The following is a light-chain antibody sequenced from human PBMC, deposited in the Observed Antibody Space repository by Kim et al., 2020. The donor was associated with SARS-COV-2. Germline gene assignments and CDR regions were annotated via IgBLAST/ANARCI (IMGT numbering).Light chain of an antibody. V-gene: IGKV3-20*01. CDR2: GAT. CDR1: QGVKNNF. J-gene: IGKJ5*01. CDR3: QQYGSSPYT. Sequence: CPGERGTLSCRASQGVKNNFLAWYQQKPGQAPRLLIYGATSRATGIPDRFSGSGSGTDFTLTISRVEPEDFALYYCQQYGSSPYTFGQGTRLEIK.